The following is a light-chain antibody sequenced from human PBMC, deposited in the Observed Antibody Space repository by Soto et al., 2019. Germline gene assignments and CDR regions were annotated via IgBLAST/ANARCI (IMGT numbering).Light chain of an antibody. CDR1: SSDVGGYNY. J-gene: IGLJ1*01. V-gene: IGLV1-47*02. Sequence: QSVLTQPPSASGSPGQSVTISCTGTSSDVGGYNYVSWYQQLPGTAPKLLIYSNNQRPSGVPDRFSGSKSGTSASLAISGLRSEDEADYYCAAWDDSLSGHYVFGTGTKVTVL. CDR3: AAWDDSLSGHYV. CDR2: SNN.